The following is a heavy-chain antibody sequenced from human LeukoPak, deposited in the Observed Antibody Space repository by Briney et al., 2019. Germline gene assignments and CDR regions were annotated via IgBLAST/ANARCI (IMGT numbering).Heavy chain of an antibody. D-gene: IGHD6-13*01. CDR2: ISSSSSYI. CDR3: ARGPRNISSYQYFQH. V-gene: IGHV3-21*01. J-gene: IGHJ1*01. Sequence: AGGSLRLSCAASGFTFSTYSMNWVRQAPGKGLEWVSSISSSSSYIYYADSVKGRFTISRDNAKNSLFLQMNSLRADDTAVYFCARGPRNISSYQYFQHWGQGTLVTVSS. CDR1: GFTFSTYS.